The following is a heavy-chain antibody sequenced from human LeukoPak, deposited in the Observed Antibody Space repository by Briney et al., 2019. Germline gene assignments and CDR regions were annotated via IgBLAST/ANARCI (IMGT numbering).Heavy chain of an antibody. CDR1: GFTFSSYA. CDR3: ASGYRSDS. Sequence: GGSLRLSCAASGFTFSSYAMHWVRQAPGKGLVWVSRINNDGSITDYADSVKGRFTISRDNAKNTLYLQMNSLRAEDSALYYCASGYRSDSWGQGTLVTVSS. D-gene: IGHD3-16*02. CDR2: INNDGSIT. J-gene: IGHJ4*02. V-gene: IGHV3-74*01.